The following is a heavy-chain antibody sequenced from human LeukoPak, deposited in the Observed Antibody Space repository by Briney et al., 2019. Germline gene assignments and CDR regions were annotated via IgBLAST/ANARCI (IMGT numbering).Heavy chain of an antibody. CDR2: INHSGST. CDR3: ARVDSSGWYAGWFDP. J-gene: IGHJ5*02. Sequence: SETLSLTCAVYGGSFSGYYWSWIRQPPGKGLEWIGEINHSGSTNYNPSLKSRVTISVDTSKNQFSLKLSSVTAADTAVYYCARVDSSGWYAGWFDPWGQGTLVTVSS. CDR1: GGSFSGYY. D-gene: IGHD6-19*01. V-gene: IGHV4-34*01.